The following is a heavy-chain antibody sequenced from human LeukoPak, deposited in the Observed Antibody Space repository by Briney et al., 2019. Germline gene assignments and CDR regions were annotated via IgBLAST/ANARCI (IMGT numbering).Heavy chain of an antibody. Sequence: ASVTVSCTASGYTFTSYYMHWVRQAPGQGLEWMGIINPSGGSTSYAQKFQGRVTMTRDTSTSTVYMELSSLRSEDTAVYYCARGAAGGPGSNWFDPWGQGTLVTVSS. V-gene: IGHV1-46*01. D-gene: IGHD6-13*01. CDR3: ARGAAGGPGSNWFDP. CDR2: INPSGGST. J-gene: IGHJ5*02. CDR1: GYTFTSYY.